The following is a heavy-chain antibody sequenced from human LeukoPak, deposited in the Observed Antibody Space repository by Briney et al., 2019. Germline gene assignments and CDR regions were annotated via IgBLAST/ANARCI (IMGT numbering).Heavy chain of an antibody. V-gene: IGHV4-34*01. CDR1: GGSFSGYY. Sequence: SETLSLTCAVYGGSFSGYYWGWIRQPPGKGLEWIGEINRGGDTNYNPFLKSRATISIDTSRNYFFLKLSSVTAADTAVYYCARGRGTGSYFHDWGQGTLVTVSS. J-gene: IGHJ4*03. CDR2: INRGGDT. CDR3: ARGRGTGSYFHD. D-gene: IGHD3/OR15-3a*01.